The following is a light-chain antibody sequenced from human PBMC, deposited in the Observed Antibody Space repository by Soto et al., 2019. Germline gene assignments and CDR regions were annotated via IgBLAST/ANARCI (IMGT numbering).Light chain of an antibody. J-gene: IGKJ4*01. V-gene: IGKV1-33*01. Sequence: DIQMTQSPSSLSASVGDRVTITCQASQDISNYLNWYQQKPGKAPKLLIYDASNLKTGIPSRFSGSGSGTDFTLTISSLQPEDIATYYCQQYDNLPLTFGGGTKVEMK. CDR3: QQYDNLPLT. CDR2: DAS. CDR1: QDISNY.